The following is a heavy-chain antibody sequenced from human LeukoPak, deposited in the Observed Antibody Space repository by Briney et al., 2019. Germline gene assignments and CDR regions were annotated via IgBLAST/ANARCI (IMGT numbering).Heavy chain of an antibody. CDR2: TSNDGSNK. V-gene: IGHV3-30-3*01. CDR1: GFTFSSYA. J-gene: IGHJ4*02. Sequence: PGRSLRLSCAASGFTFSSYAMHWVRQAPGKGLEWVAVTSNDGSNKFYADSVKGRFTISRDNSKNTLYVQMNSLRAEDTAVYYCASAPRDYYFGSGSMGSYSDYWGQGTLVTVSS. D-gene: IGHD3-10*01. CDR3: ASAPRDYYFGSGSMGSYSDY.